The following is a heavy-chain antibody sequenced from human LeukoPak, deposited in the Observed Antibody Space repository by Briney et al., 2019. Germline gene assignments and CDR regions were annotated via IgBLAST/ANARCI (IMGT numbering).Heavy chain of an antibody. CDR1: GGSISSYY. J-gene: IGHJ4*02. CDR3: ARDIAVAGSFDY. CDR2: IYYSGST. V-gene: IGHV4-59*12. D-gene: IGHD6-19*01. Sequence: SETLSLTCTVSGGSISSYYWSWIRQPPGKGLEWIGYIYYSGSTYYNPSLKSRVTISVDTSKNQFSLKLSSVTAADTAVYYCARDIAVAGSFDYWGQGTLVTVSS.